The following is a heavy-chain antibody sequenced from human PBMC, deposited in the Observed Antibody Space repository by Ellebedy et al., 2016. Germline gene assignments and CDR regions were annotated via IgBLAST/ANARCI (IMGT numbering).Heavy chain of an antibody. CDR2: IIPVFGVA. CDR1: GYTFTGYY. CDR3: AAERGTAVANPDS. J-gene: IGHJ4*02. D-gene: IGHD6-19*01. V-gene: IGHV1-69*13. Sequence: SVKVSCXASGYTFTGYYMHWVRQAPGQGLEWMGGIIPVFGVAYYAQSFQGRVTITADESTRTGYMELSSLTSEDTAVYFCAAERGTAVANPDSWGQGTLVTVSS.